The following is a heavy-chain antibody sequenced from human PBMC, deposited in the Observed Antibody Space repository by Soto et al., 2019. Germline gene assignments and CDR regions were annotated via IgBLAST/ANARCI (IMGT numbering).Heavy chain of an antibody. V-gene: IGHV1-2*02. CDR2: VNPINGNT. Sequence: QVQLVQSGAEVKKPGASVKVSCKTSGYSFSEFRMHWVRQAPGQGLEWMGWVNPINGNTNYAHHFQCRVNMPRDASTKTVYMELSSLTSDDTSTIYCARENWHFDYWGQGTLITVSS. CDR1: GYSFSEFR. J-gene: IGHJ4*02. CDR3: ARENWHFDY.